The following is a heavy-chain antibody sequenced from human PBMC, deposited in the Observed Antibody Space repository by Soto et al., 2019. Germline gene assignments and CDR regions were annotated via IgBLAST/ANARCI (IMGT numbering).Heavy chain of an antibody. CDR1: GYTFTSNY. CDR2: INPSGGST. CDR3: ARVYYYDSSGYLDAFDI. V-gene: IGHV1-46*01. Sequence: ASVKVSCKASGYTFTSNYMHWVRQAPGQGLEWMGIINPSGGSTSYAQKFQGRVTMTRDTSTSTVYMELSSLRSEDTAVYYCARVYYYDSSGYLDAFDIWGQGTMVTVSS. J-gene: IGHJ3*02. D-gene: IGHD3-22*01.